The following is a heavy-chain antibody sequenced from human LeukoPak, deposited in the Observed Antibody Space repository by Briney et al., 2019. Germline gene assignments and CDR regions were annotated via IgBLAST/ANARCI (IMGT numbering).Heavy chain of an antibody. CDR1: GFTFSSYA. CDR2: FSGSGGST. D-gene: IGHD1-26*01. V-gene: IGHV3-23*01. Sequence: GGSLRLSCAASGFTFSSYAMSWVRQAPGKGLECISGFSGSGGSTYYADSVQGRFTISRDNSKNTLFLQMNSLRAEDTAVYYCAKELVGTSPRGWFDPWGQGTLVTVSS. J-gene: IGHJ5*02. CDR3: AKELVGTSPRGWFDP.